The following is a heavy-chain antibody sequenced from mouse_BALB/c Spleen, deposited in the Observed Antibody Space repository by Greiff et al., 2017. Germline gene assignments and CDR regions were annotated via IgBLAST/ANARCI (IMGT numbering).Heavy chain of an antibody. Sequence: EVQLQQSGPGLVKPSQSLSLTCTVTGYSITSDYAWNWIRQFPGNKLEWMGYISYSGSTSYNPSLKSRISITRDTSKNQFFLQLNSVTTEDTATYYCASRYYGFAYWGQGTLVTVSA. CDR2: ISYSGST. CDR1: GYSITSDYA. D-gene: IGHD1-1*01. CDR3: ASRYYGFAY. V-gene: IGHV3-2*02. J-gene: IGHJ3*01.